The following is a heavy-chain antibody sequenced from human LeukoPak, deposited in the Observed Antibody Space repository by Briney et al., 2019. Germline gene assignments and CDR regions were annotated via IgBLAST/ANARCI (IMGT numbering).Heavy chain of an antibody. CDR1: GFTFNNYW. CDR2: INLDGSDK. V-gene: IGHV3-7*03. J-gene: IGHJ4*02. D-gene: IGHD3-10*01. Sequence: GGSLRLSCAASGFTFNNYWMTWVRQAPGKGLEWVGNINLDGSDKYYGDSVKGRFTISRDNAKNSLYLQMNSLRAEDTALYYCARATLWFGELLKSPLDYWGQGTLVTVSS. CDR3: ARATLWFGELLKSPLDY.